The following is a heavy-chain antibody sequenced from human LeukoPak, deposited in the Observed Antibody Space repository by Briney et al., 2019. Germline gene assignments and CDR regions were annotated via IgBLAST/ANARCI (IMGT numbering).Heavy chain of an antibody. CDR1: GGSISSYY. CDR2: IYYSGST. Sequence: SETLSLTCTVSGGSISSYYWSWIRQPPGKGLEWIGYIYYSGSTNYNPSLKSRVTISVDTSKNQFSLKLSSVTAADTAVHYCARVADIDYYYMDVWGKGTTVTVSS. CDR3: ARVADIDYYYMDV. D-gene: IGHD2-15*01. J-gene: IGHJ6*03. V-gene: IGHV4-59*01.